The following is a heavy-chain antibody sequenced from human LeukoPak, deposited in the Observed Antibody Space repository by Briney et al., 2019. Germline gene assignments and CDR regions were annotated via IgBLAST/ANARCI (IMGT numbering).Heavy chain of an antibody. D-gene: IGHD6-19*01. J-gene: IGHJ3*02. CDR1: GGSISSSSYY. V-gene: IGHV4-39*07. Sequence: SETLSLTCTVSGGSISSSSYYWGWIRQPPGKGLEWIGSIYHSGSTYYNPSLKSRVTISVDTSKNQFSLKLSSVTAADTAVYYCARDPRRIAVAGAGDAFDIWGQGTMVTVSS. CDR2: IYHSGST. CDR3: ARDPRRIAVAGAGDAFDI.